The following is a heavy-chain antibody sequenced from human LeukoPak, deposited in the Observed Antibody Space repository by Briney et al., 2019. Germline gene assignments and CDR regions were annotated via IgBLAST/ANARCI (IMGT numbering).Heavy chain of an antibody. CDR1: GFTFSSYS. J-gene: IGHJ4*02. D-gene: IGHD6-13*01. CDR2: ISSSSSYI. V-gene: IGHV3-21*01. CDR3: ARSYSSSWYSDY. Sequence: GGSLRLSCAASGFTFSSYSMNWVRQAPGKGLEWVSSISSSSSYIYYADSVKGRFTISRDNAKNSLYLQMNSLRAEDTAVYYCARSYSSSWYSDYWGQGTLVTVPS.